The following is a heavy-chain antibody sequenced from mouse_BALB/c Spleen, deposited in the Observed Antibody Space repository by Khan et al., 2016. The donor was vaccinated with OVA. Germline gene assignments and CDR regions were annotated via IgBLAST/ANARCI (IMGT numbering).Heavy chain of an antibody. V-gene: IGHV2-9*02. CDR3: ARAFYNGAWFAY. J-gene: IGHJ3*01. CDR2: IWAGGST. CDR1: GFSLSNYG. D-gene: IGHD1-3*01. Sequence: QVQLKESGPGLVAPSQTLSITCTVSGFSLSNYGVHWVRQTPGKGLEWLGVIWAGGSTNHNSALMSRLSISKDDSKSQVFLTMNRLKTDDTALYYCARAFYNGAWFAYWGQGTLVTVSA.